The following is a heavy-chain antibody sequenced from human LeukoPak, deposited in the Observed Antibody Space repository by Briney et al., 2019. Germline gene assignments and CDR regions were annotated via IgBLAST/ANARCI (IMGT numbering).Heavy chain of an antibody. CDR3: ARTVSGSYFFDY. CDR1: GGSISGYY. V-gene: IGHV4-59*08. Sequence: SETLSLTCTVSGGSISGYYWSWIRQPPGKGLEWIGYIHYSGSTDYNPSLKSRVTISVDTSKNQFSLKLSSVTAADTAVLYCARTVSGSYFFDYWGQGTLVTVSS. D-gene: IGHD6-25*01. J-gene: IGHJ4*02. CDR2: IHYSGST.